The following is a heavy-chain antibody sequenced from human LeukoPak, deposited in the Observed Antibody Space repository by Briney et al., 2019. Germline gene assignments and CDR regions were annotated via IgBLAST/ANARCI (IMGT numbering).Heavy chain of an antibody. CDR3: ARELPPVVNFYFDT. J-gene: IGHJ4*02. D-gene: IGHD3-22*01. Sequence: GGSLRLSCEASGFTFSSYDMHWVRQAPGKGLEWVAVIWYDGSDKYYADSVKGRFSISRDNSKNTLYLQMNSLRAEDTAVYYCARELPPVVNFYFDTWGQGTLVTVSS. V-gene: IGHV3-33*01. CDR2: IWYDGSDK. CDR1: GFTFSSYD.